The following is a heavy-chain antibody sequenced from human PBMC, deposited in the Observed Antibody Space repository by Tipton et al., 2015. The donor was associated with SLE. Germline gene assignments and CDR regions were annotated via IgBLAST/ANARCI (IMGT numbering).Heavy chain of an antibody. Sequence: GSLRLSCVASGITYSHFGMHWVRQVPGKGLEWVAFIRFDGSNKYYADSVEGRFTISRDNSENTLSLHMNSLRAEDTAVYYCAGRWWTNYYY. V-gene: IGHV3-30*02. CDR3: AGRWWTNYYY. D-gene: IGHD2-15*01. CDR1: GITYSHFG. J-gene: IGHJ6*01. CDR2: IRFDGSNK.